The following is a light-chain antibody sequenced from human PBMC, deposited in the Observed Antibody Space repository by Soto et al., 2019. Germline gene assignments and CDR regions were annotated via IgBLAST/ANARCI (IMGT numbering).Light chain of an antibody. Sequence: DIQMTQSPSSLSASVGDRVTITCRASQSISSDLNWYQQKPGKAPKVLIYAASTLQSGVPSRFSGSGSGTDFTLTISSLQLEDFATYYCQQSYSTPRTFGQGTKVDIK. CDR3: QQSYSTPRT. V-gene: IGKV1-39*01. J-gene: IGKJ1*01. CDR1: QSISSD. CDR2: AAS.